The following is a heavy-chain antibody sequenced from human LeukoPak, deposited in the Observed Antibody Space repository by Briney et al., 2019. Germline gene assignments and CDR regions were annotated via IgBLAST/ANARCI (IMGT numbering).Heavy chain of an antibody. V-gene: IGHV3-49*04. CDR3: SRSYSGSYMYYFDY. CDR2: IRSKAYGGTT. J-gene: IGHJ4*02. CDR1: GLTFGDYA. Sequence: PGGSLRLSCTASGLTFGDYAMSWVRQAPGKGLKWVGFIRSKAYGGTTEYAASVKGRFTISRDDSKSIAYLQMNNLKSEDTAVYYCSRSYSGSYMYYFDYWGQGTQVTVSS. D-gene: IGHD1-26*01.